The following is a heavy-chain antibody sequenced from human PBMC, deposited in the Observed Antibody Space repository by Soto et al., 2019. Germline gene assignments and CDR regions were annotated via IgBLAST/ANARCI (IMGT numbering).Heavy chain of an antibody. CDR2: IYYSGST. J-gene: IGHJ4*02. Sequence: QVQLQESGPGLVKPSQTLSLTCTVSGGSISSGDYYWSWIRQPPGKGLEWIGYIYYSGSTYYNPSPRGRGSIAVDTALDPFPLKLSSVTAADPAVYYGAGTTFMTTGGGADSWGQGTRVTVSS. V-gene: IGHV4-30-4*01. D-gene: IGHD4-17*01. CDR1: GGSISSGDYY. CDR3: AGTTFMTTGGGADS.